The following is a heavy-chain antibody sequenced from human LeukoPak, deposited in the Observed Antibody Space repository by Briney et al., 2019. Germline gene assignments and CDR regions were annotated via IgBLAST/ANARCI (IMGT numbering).Heavy chain of an antibody. CDR2: IYSGGST. V-gene: IGHV3-53*04. D-gene: IGHD3-22*01. J-gene: IGHJ4*02. Sequence: TGGSLRLSCAASGLTVSSNYMSWVRQAPGKGLEWVSVIYSGGSTYYADSVKGRFTISRHNSKNTLYLQMNSLRAEDTAVYYCAREGSYDSSGYYYPGYFDYWGQGTLVTVSS. CDR1: GLTVSSNY. CDR3: AREGSYDSSGYYYPGYFDY.